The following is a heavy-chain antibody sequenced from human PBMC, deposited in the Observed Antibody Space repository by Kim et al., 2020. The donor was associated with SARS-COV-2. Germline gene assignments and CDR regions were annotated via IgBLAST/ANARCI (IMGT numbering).Heavy chain of an antibody. D-gene: IGHD6-19*01. J-gene: IGHJ3*02. Sequence: NDYAVSVKSRIPINPDTSKNQFSLQLNSVTPEDTAVYYCARYIAVAGLDIWGQGTMVTVSS. CDR3: ARYIAVAGLDI. V-gene: IGHV6-1*01. CDR2: N.